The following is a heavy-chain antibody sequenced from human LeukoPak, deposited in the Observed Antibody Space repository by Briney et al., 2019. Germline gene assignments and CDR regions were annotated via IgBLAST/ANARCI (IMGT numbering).Heavy chain of an antibody. CDR2: INNSGGTT. Sequence: PGGSLRLSCATSGFTFSTYTMTWVRQAPGRGLEWVATINNSGGTTYYADSVKGRFTVSRDNSKNTLYLQLESLRAEDTAVYSCTSQTYVGNGRYYSDNWGQGTLVTVSS. J-gene: IGHJ4*02. CDR1: GFTFSTYT. V-gene: IGHV3-23*01. D-gene: IGHD3-10*01. CDR3: TSQTYVGNGRYYSDN.